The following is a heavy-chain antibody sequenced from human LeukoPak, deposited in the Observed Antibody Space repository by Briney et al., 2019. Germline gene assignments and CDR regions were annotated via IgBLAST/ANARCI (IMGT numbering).Heavy chain of an antibody. V-gene: IGHV3-30*02. D-gene: IGHD3-3*01. CDR2: IRYDGNEK. J-gene: IGHJ4*02. CDR1: EFTLSNYG. CDR3: AKPQEPDLWVPDF. Sequence: GGSLRLSCAASEFTLSNYGMHWVRQAPGKGLEWVAFIRYDGNEKYYADSVKGRFTISRDNSKNTLYLQMNSLRPEDTAVYYCAKPQEPDLWVPDFWGQGTLVTVSS.